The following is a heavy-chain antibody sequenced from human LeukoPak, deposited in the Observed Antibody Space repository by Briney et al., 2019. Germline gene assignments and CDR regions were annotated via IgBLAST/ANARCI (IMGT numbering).Heavy chain of an antibody. CDR2: NKPNSGGT. D-gene: IGHD2-2*01. Sequence: GASVKVSCKASGYTFTCYYMHWVRQARGQGLEWMGWNKPNSGGTYFVKNFHDRITMTSDTTISTANMERSRLRTDDTAIYYYTRANALYCSSSSCLFDYWGQGTLVTVSS. CDR1: GYTFTCYY. J-gene: IGHJ4*02. CDR3: TRANALYCSSSSCLFDY. V-gene: IGHV1-2*02.